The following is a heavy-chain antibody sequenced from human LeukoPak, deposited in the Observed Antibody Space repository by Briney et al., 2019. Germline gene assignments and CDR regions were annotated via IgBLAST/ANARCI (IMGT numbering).Heavy chain of an antibody. V-gene: IGHV1-18*01. CDR1: GYTFTSYG. Sequence: GASVKVSCKASGYTFTSYGISWVRQAPGQGLEWMGWISAYNGNTKYAQKLQDRVTMTTDTSTSTAYMELRSLRSEDTAVYYCARDNHEEMATSAPFDYWGQGTLVTVSS. CDR2: ISAYNGNT. D-gene: IGHD5-24*01. CDR3: ARDNHEEMATSAPFDY. J-gene: IGHJ4*02.